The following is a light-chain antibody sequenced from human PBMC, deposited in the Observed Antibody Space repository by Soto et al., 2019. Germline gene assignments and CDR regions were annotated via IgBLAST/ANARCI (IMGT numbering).Light chain of an antibody. CDR1: QSVLYSSNNKNY. CDR3: QQYFGTPLT. CDR2: WAS. V-gene: IGKV4-1*01. J-gene: IGKJ4*01. Sequence: DIVMTQSPESLAVSLGERATINCKSTQSVLYSSNNKNYLAWYQQKPGQPTKLVIYWASTRESGVPERFSGRGSGTDFTLTISSLQAEDVAVYYCQQYFGTPLTFGGGTKVEIK.